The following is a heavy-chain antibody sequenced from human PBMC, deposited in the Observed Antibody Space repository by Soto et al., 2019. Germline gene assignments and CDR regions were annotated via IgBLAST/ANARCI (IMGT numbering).Heavy chain of an antibody. V-gene: IGHV3-23*01. J-gene: IGHJ4*02. CDR2: TSGNSDTI. Sequence: EVQLLESGGSLVQPGGSLRLSCAASGFTFSSYAMTWVRRAPGKGLEWISTTSGNSDTIFYADSVKGRFTISRDNSKNTLYLQMNSLRAEDTDLYYCAKSRLAGRIGFFDYGGQGTLVTVSA. CDR3: AKSRLAGRIGFFDY. CDR1: GFTFSSYA. D-gene: IGHD2-15*01.